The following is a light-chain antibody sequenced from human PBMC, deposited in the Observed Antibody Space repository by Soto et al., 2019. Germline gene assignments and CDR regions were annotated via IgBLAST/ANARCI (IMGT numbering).Light chain of an antibody. Sequence: VVTQEPSLTVSPGGTVTLTCGSSTGAVTNGYYPYWFQQKPGQAPRTLIYDTTNRRSWTPARFSGSLLGGKAALTLSGAQPEDEAEYYCLLSYNGPYVFGTGTKVTVL. CDR2: DTT. J-gene: IGLJ1*01. V-gene: IGLV7-46*01. CDR1: TGAVTNGYY. CDR3: LLSYNGPYV.